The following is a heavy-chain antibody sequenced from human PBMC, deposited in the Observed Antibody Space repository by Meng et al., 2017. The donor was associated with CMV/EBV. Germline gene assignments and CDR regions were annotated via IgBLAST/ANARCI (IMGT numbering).Heavy chain of an antibody. J-gene: IGHJ4*02. CDR2: ISYDARNK. D-gene: IGHD6-19*01. Sequence: GGSLRLSCAASGFTFNSYAMHWVRQAPGKGLDWVALISYDARNKYYADSVKGRFTISRDNSKNTLYLQMNSLRAEDTAVYYCVREKGWGADTTSFDYWGQGTLVTVSS. CDR3: VREKGWGADTTSFDY. CDR1: GFTFNSYA. V-gene: IGHV3-30*04.